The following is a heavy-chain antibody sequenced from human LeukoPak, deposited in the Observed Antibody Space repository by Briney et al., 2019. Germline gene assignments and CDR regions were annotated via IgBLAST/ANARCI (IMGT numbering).Heavy chain of an antibody. CDR3: ARSYYYDSSGYYGGFDY. CDR2: ISAYNGNT. J-gene: IGHJ4*02. CDR1: GYTFTSYG. Sequence: GASVKVSCKASGYTFTSYGITWGRQAPGQGGEWRGWISAYNGNTNYAQKLQGRVTMTTDTSTSTASMELRSLRSDDTAVYYCARSYYYDSSGYYGGFDYWGQGTLVTVSS. V-gene: IGHV1-18*01. D-gene: IGHD3-22*01.